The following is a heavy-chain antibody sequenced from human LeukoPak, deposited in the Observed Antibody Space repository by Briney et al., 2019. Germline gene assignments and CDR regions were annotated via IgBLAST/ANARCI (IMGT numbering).Heavy chain of an antibody. CDR2: IIPILGTA. V-gene: IGHV1-69*08. Sequence: SVKVSCKASGGTFSSYTISWVRQAPGQGLEWMGRIIPILGTANYAQKFQGRVTITADKSTSTAYMELSSLRSEDTAVYYCARGAVAGMERFDYWGQGTLVTVSS. CDR3: ARGAVAGMERFDY. J-gene: IGHJ4*02. D-gene: IGHD6-19*01. CDR1: GGTFSSYT.